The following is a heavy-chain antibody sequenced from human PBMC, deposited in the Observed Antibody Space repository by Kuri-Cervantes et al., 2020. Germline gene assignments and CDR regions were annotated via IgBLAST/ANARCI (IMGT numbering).Heavy chain of an antibody. CDR1: GGSISSSSYY. D-gene: IGHD2-15*01. CDR2: IYYSGST. CDR3: ARSIRWAFDI. Sequence: SETLSLTCTVSGGSISSSSYYWGWIRQPPGKGLEWCGSIYYSGSTYYNPSLKSRVTISVDTSKNQFSLKLSSVTAADTTVYYCARSIRWAFDIWCQGTMVTVSS. V-gene: IGHV4-39*07. J-gene: IGHJ3*02.